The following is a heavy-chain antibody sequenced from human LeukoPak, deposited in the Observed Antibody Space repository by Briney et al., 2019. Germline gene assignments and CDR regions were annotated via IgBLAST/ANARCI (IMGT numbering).Heavy chain of an antibody. Sequence: PSETLSLTXAVYGGSFSGYYWSWIRQPPGKGLEWIGEINHSGSTNYNPSLKTRVTISVDTSKNQFSLKLSSVTAADTAVYYCARGRRNSHIVVVTAIKEYFQHWGQGTLVTVSS. CDR1: GGSFSGYY. CDR2: INHSGST. CDR3: ARGRRNSHIVVVTAIKEYFQH. J-gene: IGHJ1*01. V-gene: IGHV4-34*01. D-gene: IGHD2-21*02.